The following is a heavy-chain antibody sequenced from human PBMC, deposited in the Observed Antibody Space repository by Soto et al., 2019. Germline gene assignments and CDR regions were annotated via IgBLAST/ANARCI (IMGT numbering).Heavy chain of an antibody. J-gene: IGHJ5*02. Sequence: QVQLQQSGPGLVKPSETLSLTCTVSGISIDNYYCSWIRQSAGKGLEWIGRIYSSGTTNYNPSLKSRVTMSVDMSKSQFTMNVRSVPPADTAVYYCVRDVGGSGWFAPWGKGTLVTVSS. CDR3: VRDVGGSGWFAP. CDR2: IYSSGTT. V-gene: IGHV4-4*07. CDR1: GISIDNYY.